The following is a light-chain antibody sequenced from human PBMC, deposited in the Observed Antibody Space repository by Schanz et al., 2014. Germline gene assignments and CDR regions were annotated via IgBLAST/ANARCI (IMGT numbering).Light chain of an antibody. CDR1: SSNIGAGYD. CDR3: SSHTTSSSYV. J-gene: IGLJ1*01. V-gene: IGLV1-40*01. Sequence: QSVLTQPPSVSGAPGQRVTIFCTGSSSNIGAGYDVHWYQQLPGTAPKLLIYGNSNRPSGVPDRFSGSKSGTSASLAITGLQAEDEADYYCSSHTTSSSYVFGSGTKLTVL. CDR2: GNS.